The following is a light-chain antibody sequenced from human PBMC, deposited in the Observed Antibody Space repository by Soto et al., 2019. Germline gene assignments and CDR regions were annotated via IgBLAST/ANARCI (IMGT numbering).Light chain of an antibody. CDR3: CSYAGSYTFPFV. J-gene: IGLJ1*01. CDR2: DVS. Sequence: QSALTQPRSVSGSPGQSVTISCTGTSSDVGGYNYVSWYQQHPGKAPKLMIYDVSKRPSGVPDRFSGSKSGNTASLTISGLQAEDGADYYCCSYAGSYTFPFVFGTGTKVTVL. CDR1: SSDVGGYNY. V-gene: IGLV2-11*01.